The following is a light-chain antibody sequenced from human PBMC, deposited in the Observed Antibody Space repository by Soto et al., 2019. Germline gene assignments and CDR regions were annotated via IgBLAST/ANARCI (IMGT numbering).Light chain of an antibody. V-gene: IGKV1-39*01. CDR3: QQSYSTPT. J-gene: IGKJ1*01. CDR1: QSISSY. CDR2: AAS. Sequence: DIQMTQSPSSLSASVGDRVTITCRASQSISSYLNWYQQKPGKAPKLLIYAASSLQSGVPSRFSGSGSGTDFTLTISSLQPEDFATYYCQQSYSTPTFCHGTKVEIK.